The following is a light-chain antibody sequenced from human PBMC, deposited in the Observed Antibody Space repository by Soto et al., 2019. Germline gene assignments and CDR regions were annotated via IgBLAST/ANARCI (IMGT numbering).Light chain of an antibody. CDR2: DAS. CDR3: QLRSYLPPT. Sequence: IVLTQYPDTLSLSPGEGATLSCRASQSVGNYLAWYQQKPGQAPRLLIYDASNRATGIPARFSGSGSGTDFTLTITYLEPEDFTVFYCQLRSYLPPTFGQGGKVDIK. J-gene: IGKJ1*01. V-gene: IGKV3-11*01. CDR1: QSVGNY.